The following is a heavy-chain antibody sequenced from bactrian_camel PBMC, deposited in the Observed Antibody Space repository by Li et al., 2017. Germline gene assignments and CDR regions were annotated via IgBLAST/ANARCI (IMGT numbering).Heavy chain of an antibody. J-gene: IGHJ6*01. CDR3: AADSPLGCVTTFRSHGDSAFGH. CDR1: GAASSSNC. Sequence: HVQLVESGGGSVQAGESLRLACLTSGAASSSNCVAWFRQAPGKEREGVAAIVTSRGTTWYTGSVKGQFTISQDNAKNAVYLQMDSLKPEDTAMYYCAADSPLGCVTTFRSHGDSAFGHWGQGTQVTVS. V-gene: IGHV3-3*01. CDR2: IVTSRGTT. D-gene: IGHD2*01.